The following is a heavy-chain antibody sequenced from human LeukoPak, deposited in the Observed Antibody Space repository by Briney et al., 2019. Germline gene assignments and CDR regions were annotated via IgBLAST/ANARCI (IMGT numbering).Heavy chain of an antibody. J-gene: IGHJ4*02. Sequence: PSETLSLTCAVYGGSFSGYYWGGIGQPPGKGLEWIGEINHSGSTNYNPSLKSRVTISVDTSKNQFSLKLSSVTAADTAVYYCARGYSSSWYNYWGQGTLVTVSS. CDR2: INHSGST. D-gene: IGHD6-13*01. CDR3: ARGYSSSWYNY. CDR1: GGSFSGYY. V-gene: IGHV4-34*01.